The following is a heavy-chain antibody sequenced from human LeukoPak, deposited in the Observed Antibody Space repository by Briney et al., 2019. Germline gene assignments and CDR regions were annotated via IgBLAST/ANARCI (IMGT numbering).Heavy chain of an antibody. CDR2: INHSGST. J-gene: IGHJ3*02. CDR3: ASGSVVLEI. D-gene: IGHD2-15*01. V-gene: IGHV4-34*01. CDR1: GGPFSGYY. Sequence: SETLSLTCAVYGGPFSGYYWSWIRQPPGKGLEWIGEINHSGSTNYNPSLKSRVTISVDTSKNQFSLKLSSVTAADTAVYYCASGSVVLEIWGQGTMVTVSS.